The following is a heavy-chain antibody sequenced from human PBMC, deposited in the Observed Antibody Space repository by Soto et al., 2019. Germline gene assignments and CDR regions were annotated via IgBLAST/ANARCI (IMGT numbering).Heavy chain of an antibody. Sequence: QVHLQQWGAGLLKTSETLSLTCGVYGGSLRGSYWSWIRQPPGKALEWLGKVTHSGSTTFNQSLKSRVSVSVDTAENQFSLKLTSVTAEDTAVYYCARGHIPVYGPVPDDCDSWGQGTLVTVSS. V-gene: IGHV4-34*02. J-gene: IGHJ4*02. CDR1: GGSLRGSY. D-gene: IGHD2-21*01. CDR2: VTHSGST. CDR3: ARGHIPVYGPVPDDCDS.